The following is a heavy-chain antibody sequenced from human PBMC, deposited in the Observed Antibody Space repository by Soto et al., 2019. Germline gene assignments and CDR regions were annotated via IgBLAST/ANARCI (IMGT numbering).Heavy chain of an antibody. J-gene: IGHJ4*02. V-gene: IGHV3-30*04. CDR3: ARVEQWLYIAKY. Sequence: QVQLVESGGGVVQPGRSLRLSCAASGFTFSSFAMHWVRQAPGKGLEWVAVISDDGSNKYYSDSVKGRFTISRDNSTNTLYLKMNSLRGEVTAVYSCARVEQWLYIAKYWGQGTLVTVSS. CDR1: GFTFSSFA. D-gene: IGHD6-19*01. CDR2: ISDDGSNK.